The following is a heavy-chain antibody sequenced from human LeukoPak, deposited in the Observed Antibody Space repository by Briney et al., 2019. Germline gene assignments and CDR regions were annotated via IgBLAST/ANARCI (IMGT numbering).Heavy chain of an antibody. CDR1: GYTFTGYY. D-gene: IGHD4-17*01. J-gene: IGHJ6*03. CDR2: INPNSGGT. Sequence: RASVKVSCKASGYTFTGYYMHWVRQAPGQGLEWMGWINPNSGGTNYAQKFQGRVTMTRDTSISTAFMELRRLRSDDTAVYYCAGDRDYGDYRPPPYYYYMDVWGKGTTVTVSS. CDR3: AGDRDYGDYRPPPYYYYMDV. V-gene: IGHV1-2*02.